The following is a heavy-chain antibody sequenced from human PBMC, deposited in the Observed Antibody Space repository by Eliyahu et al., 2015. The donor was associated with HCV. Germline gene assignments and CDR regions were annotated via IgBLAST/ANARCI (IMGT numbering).Heavy chain of an antibody. CDR3: SRDRDQLYGGIGYYFDY. Sequence: EVQLVESGGGLVQPGRSXRLSCTASGFIFXDXXMXWVRQAPGKGLXWVGFXRSNTYGGTTEYAASVKGRFTISRDDSEGIAYLQMNSLKSEDTAVYYCSRDRDQLYGGIGYYFDYWGQGTLVSVSS. J-gene: IGHJ4*02. CDR1: GFIFXDXX. D-gene: IGHD4-23*01. V-gene: IGHV3-49*04. CDR2: XRSNTYGGTT.